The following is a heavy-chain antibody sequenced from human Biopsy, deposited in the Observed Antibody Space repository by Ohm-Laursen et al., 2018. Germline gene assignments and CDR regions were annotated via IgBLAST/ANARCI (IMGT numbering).Heavy chain of an antibody. Sequence: PPGTLSLTCPVSGDSISSYYWSWIRQPPGKGLEWIGYVYYTGSTDYNPSLQSRVTISVDTSKNHFSLRLRSVTPADTAIYYCARDRGYYSDRTVPGYFDLWGRGTLVTVSS. D-gene: IGHD3-22*01. CDR2: VYYTGST. CDR1: GDSISSYY. CDR3: ARDRGYYSDRTVPGYFDL. V-gene: IGHV4-59*01. J-gene: IGHJ2*01.